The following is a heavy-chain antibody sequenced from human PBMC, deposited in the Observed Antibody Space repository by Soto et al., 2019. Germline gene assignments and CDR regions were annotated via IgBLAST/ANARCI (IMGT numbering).Heavy chain of an antibody. V-gene: IGHV4-59*01. CDR1: GGSISSYY. CDR3: ARARTYYYGSGSLDY. D-gene: IGHD3-10*01. CDR2: IYYSGST. J-gene: IGHJ4*02. Sequence: SETLSLTCTVSGGSISSYYWGWIRQPPGKGLEWIGYIYYSGSTNYNPSLKSRVTISVDTSKNQFSLKLSSVTAADTAVYYCARARTYYYGSGSLDYWGQGTLVTVSS.